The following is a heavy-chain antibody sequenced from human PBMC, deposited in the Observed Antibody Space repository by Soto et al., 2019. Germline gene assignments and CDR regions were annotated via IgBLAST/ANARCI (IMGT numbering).Heavy chain of an antibody. CDR1: GVSIVYYH. Sequence: PSETLSLTCSFSGVSIVYYHWNCIRKPPGKWLEWLGHIYYTGITAYNPSLNSRITISVDTSKNQISLNLGSVTAADTAVYYCASLPARHYSQGVGLWAPGNAVSVS. CDR3: ASLPARHYSQGVGL. V-gene: IGHV4-59*01. CDR2: IYYTGIT. D-gene: IGHD2-21*01. J-gene: IGHJ6*02.